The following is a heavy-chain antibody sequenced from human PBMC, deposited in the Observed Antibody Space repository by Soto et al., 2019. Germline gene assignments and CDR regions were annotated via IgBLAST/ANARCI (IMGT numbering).Heavy chain of an antibody. V-gene: IGHV4-34*01. CDR3: ARAGIGVVVAAPNWFDP. Sequence: QVQLQQWGAGLLKPSETLSLTCAVYGGSFRGYYWSWIRQPPGKGLEWIGEINHSGSTNYNPSLKSRVTISVDTSQNQFSLKLSSVTAADTAVYYCARAGIGVVVAAPNWFDPWGQGTLVTVSS. CDR1: GGSFRGYY. D-gene: IGHD2-15*01. CDR2: INHSGST. J-gene: IGHJ5*02.